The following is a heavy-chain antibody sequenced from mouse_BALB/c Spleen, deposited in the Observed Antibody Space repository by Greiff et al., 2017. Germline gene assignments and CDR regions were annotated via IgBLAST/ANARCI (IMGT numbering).Heavy chain of an antibody. CDR3: TRGADWRSFAF. V-gene: IGHV1-69*02. D-gene: IGHD3-3*01. Sequence: QVQLQQPGAELVRPGASVKLSCKASGFTFTSYWINWVKQRPGQGLEWIGNIYPSDSYTNYNQKFKDKATLTVDKSSSTAYMQLSSPTSEDSAVEYCTRGADWRSFAFWGEGTLVTVSA. CDR1: GFTFTSYW. CDR2: IYPSDSYT. J-gene: IGHJ3*01.